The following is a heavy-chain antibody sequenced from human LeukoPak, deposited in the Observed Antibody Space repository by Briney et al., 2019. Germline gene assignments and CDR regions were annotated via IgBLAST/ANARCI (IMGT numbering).Heavy chain of an antibody. J-gene: IGHJ3*01. CDR2: ISGDGAST. V-gene: IGHV3-23*01. D-gene: IGHD3-10*01. CDR3: AKDSYASGRPLHTFDV. CDR1: GFTFGIHA. Sequence: GGSLRLSCAASGFTFGIHAMTWVRQAPGKGLEWVSGISGDGASTHYAESVKGQSTISRDNSQNTLFLQMNSLRVEDTAIYYCAKDSYASGRPLHTFDVWGQGTMVTVSS.